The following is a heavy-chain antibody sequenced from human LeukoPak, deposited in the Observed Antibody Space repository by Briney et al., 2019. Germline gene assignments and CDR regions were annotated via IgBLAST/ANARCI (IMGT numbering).Heavy chain of an antibody. CDR1: GGSISSYY. CDR3: ARQEIGLRSFDP. D-gene: IGHD3/OR15-3a*01. Sequence: SETLSLTCTVSGGSISSYYWSWIRQPAGKGLEWIGRIYTSGTTHYNPSLKSRVTMSVDTSKNQFSLKLSSVTAADTAVYYCARQEIGLRSFDPWGQGTLVTVSS. CDR2: IYTSGTT. J-gene: IGHJ5*02. V-gene: IGHV4-4*07.